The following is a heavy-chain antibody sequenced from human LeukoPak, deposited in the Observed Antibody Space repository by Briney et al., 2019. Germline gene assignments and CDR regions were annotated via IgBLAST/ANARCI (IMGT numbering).Heavy chain of an antibody. CDR1: GFTFSSYA. CDR2: ISGSGGST. D-gene: IGHD3-9*01. CDR3: AKDLPEYYDILTGALRGFDP. J-gene: IGHJ5*02. V-gene: IGHV3-23*01. Sequence: PGGSLRLSCAASGFTFSSYAMSWVRQAPEKGLEWVSAISGSGGSTYYADSVKGRFTISRDNSKNTLYLQMNSLRAEDTAVYYCAKDLPEYYDILTGALRGFDPWGQGTLVTVSS.